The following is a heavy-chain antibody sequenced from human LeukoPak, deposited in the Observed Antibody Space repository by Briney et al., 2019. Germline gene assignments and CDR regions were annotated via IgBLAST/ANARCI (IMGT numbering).Heavy chain of an antibody. Sequence: QPGGSLRLSCAASGFTFSSYAMSWVRQAPGKGLEWVSAISGSGGSTYYADSVKGRFTISRDNSKNTLYLQMNSLRAEDTAVYYCAKERDPVLRFLEWLSGDFDYWGQGTLVTVSS. CDR2: ISGSGGST. V-gene: IGHV3-23*01. J-gene: IGHJ4*02. CDR3: AKERDPVLRFLEWLSGDFDY. CDR1: GFTFSSYA. D-gene: IGHD3-3*01.